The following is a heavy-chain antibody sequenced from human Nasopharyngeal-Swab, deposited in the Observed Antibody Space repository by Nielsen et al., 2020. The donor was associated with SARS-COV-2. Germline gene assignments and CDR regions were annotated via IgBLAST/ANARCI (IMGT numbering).Heavy chain of an antibody. CDR1: GYTFTGYY. D-gene: IGHD3-3*01. V-gene: IGHV1-18*04. J-gene: IGHJ5*02. Sequence: ASAKVTCKASGYTFTGYYPQWVRQAPGQGREWMGWINPNSGDTNYAQKLQGRVTMTTDTTTSTAYMELRSLRSDDTAVYYCARVSLAHYDFWSGYYGWFDPWGQGTLVTVSS. CDR3: ARVSLAHYDFWSGYYGWFDP. CDR2: INPNSGDT.